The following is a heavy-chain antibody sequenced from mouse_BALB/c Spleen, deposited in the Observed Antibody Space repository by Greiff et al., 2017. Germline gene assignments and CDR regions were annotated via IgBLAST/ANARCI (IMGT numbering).Heavy chain of an antibody. Sequence: EVKVVESGGGLVQPGGSLKLSCAASGFTFSSYTMSWVRQTPEKRLEWVAYISNGGGSTYYPDTVKGRFTISRDNAKNNLYLQMSSLKSEDTAMYYCARDRDDYDEAWFAYWGQGTLVTVSA. V-gene: IGHV5-12-2*01. CDR1: GFTFSSYT. CDR2: ISNGGGST. D-gene: IGHD2-4*01. CDR3: ARDRDDYDEAWFAY. J-gene: IGHJ3*01.